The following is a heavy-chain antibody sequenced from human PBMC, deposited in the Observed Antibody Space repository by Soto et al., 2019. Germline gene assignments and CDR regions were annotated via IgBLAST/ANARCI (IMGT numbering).Heavy chain of an antibody. CDR2: ISGSGGST. CDR3: ASRSSGWYFDY. V-gene: IGHV3-23*01. Sequence: EVQLLESGGGLVQPGGSLRLSCAASGFTFSSYAMNWVRQAPGKGLEWVSVISGSGGSTYYAASVKGRFTISRDNSKNTLYLQMNSLRVEDTAVYYCASRSSGWYFDYWGQGTLVTVSS. CDR1: GFTFSSYA. D-gene: IGHD6-19*01. J-gene: IGHJ4*02.